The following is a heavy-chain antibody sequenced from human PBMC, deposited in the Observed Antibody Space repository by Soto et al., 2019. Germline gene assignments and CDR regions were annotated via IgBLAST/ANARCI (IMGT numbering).Heavy chain of an antibody. J-gene: IGHJ4*02. CDR1: GGSISSGGYS. Sequence: SETLSLTCAVSGGSISSGGYSWSWIRQPPGKGLERIGYIYHSGSTYYNPSLKSRVTISVDTSKNQFSLKLSSVTAADTAVYKCARGYGDYVLDYWGQGTLVTSPQ. CDR2: IYHSGST. V-gene: IGHV4-30-2*01. CDR3: ARGYGDYVLDY. D-gene: IGHD4-17*01.